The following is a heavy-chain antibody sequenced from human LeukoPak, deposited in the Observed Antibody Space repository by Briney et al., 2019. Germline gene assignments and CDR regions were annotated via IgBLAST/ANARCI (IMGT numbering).Heavy chain of an antibody. CDR3: ARDVSGRDDF. D-gene: IGHD6-25*01. CDR2: INSDGCTT. V-gene: IGHV3-74*01. CDR1: GFTFSSYW. Sequence: PGGSLRLSCAASGFTFSSYWMHWVRQAPGKGLVWVSHINSDGCTTNYADSVKGRFTISRDNAKNTLFLQMNSLRVEDTAVYYCARDVSGRDDFWGQGTLVTVSS. J-gene: IGHJ4*02.